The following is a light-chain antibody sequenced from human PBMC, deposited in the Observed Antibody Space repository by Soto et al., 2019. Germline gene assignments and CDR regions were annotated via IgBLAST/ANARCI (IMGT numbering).Light chain of an antibody. CDR3: QQSSSTPYT. J-gene: IGKJ2*01. CDR1: QSISTS. CDR2: GAS. Sequence: DIQKTQFPSPLSAFVGNKVTITFRASQSISTSLAWYQQKPGKAPKLLIYGASGLQSGVPSRFSGSGSGTDFTLTISSLQREDFATYYCQQSSSTPYTFGRGTKVDIK. V-gene: IGKV1-39*01.